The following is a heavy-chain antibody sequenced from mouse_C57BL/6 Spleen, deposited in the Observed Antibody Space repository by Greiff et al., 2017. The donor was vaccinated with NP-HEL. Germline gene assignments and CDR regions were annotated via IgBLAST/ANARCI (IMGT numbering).Heavy chain of an antibody. CDR1: GYTFTDYE. D-gene: IGHD4-1*02. V-gene: IGHV1-15*01. Sequence: ESGAELVRPGASVTLSCKASGYTFTDYEMHWVKQTPVHGLEWIGAIDPETGGTAYNQKFKGKAILTADKSSSTAYMELRSLTSEDSAVYYCTRCPTGTRYFDVWGTGTTVTVSS. CDR2: IDPETGGT. CDR3: TRCPTGTRYFDV. J-gene: IGHJ1*03.